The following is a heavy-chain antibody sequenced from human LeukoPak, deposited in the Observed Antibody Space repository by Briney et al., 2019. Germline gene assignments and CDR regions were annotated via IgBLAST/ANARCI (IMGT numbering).Heavy chain of an antibody. CDR1: GFTFSRYG. CDR3: AKDRPLTSWYSSSWYVNY. J-gene: IGHJ4*02. CDR2: ISGSGAST. D-gene: IGHD6-13*01. Sequence: GGTLRLSCAASGFTFSRYGISWVRQAPGKGLEWVSGISGSGASTYYAESVKGRFTISRDNSKNTLYLQMNSLRAEDTAVYYCAKDRPLTSWYSSSWYVNYWGQGTLVTVS. V-gene: IGHV3-23*01.